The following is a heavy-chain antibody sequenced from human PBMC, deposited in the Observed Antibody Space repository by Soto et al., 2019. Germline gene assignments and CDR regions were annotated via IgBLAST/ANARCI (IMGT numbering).Heavy chain of an antibody. CDR3: ARARGYYYDSSAYY. D-gene: IGHD3-22*01. V-gene: IGHV4-34*01. CDR1: GGSFSGYY. Sequence: SETLSLTCAVYGGSFSGYYWSWIRQPPGKGLEWIGEINHSGSTNYNPSLKSRVTISVDTSKNQFSLKLSSVTAADTAVYYCARARGYYYDSSAYYWGQGTLVTVSS. CDR2: INHSGST. J-gene: IGHJ4*02.